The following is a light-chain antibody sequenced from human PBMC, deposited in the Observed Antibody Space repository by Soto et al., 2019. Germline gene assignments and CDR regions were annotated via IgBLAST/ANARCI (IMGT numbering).Light chain of an antibody. J-gene: IGKJ3*01. CDR2: KAS. CDR3: QHRFT. V-gene: IGKV1-5*03. Sequence: DIPMTQSPSTLSASVGDRVTITCRASQSISSWLAWYQQKPGKAPKLMIYKASSLESGVPSRFSGSGSGTEFTLTISSLQPDDFATYYCQHRFTFGPGTKVDIK. CDR1: QSISSW.